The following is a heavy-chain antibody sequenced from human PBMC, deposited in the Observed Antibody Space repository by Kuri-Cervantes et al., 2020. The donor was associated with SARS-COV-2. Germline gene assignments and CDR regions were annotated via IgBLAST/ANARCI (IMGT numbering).Heavy chain of an antibody. CDR3: ARLIYYDNSGYYPSWFDP. J-gene: IGHJ5*02. CDR2: INHSGST. Sequence: GSLRLSCAVYGGSFSGYYWSWIRQPPGEGLEWIGEINHSGSTYYNPSLKSRVTISVDTSRNQFSLELSSVTAADTAVYYCARLIYYDNSGYYPSWFDPWGQGILVTCYS. D-gene: IGHD3-22*01. V-gene: IGHV4-34*01. CDR1: GGSFSGYY.